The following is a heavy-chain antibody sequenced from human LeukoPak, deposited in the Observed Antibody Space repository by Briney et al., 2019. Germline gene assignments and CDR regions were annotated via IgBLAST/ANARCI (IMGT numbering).Heavy chain of an antibody. CDR2: MNPNSGNT. CDR1: GYTFTSYD. D-gene: IGHD1-14*01. CDR3: ARPTIYYYYMDA. J-gene: IGHJ6*03. V-gene: IGHV1-8*01. Sequence: ASVKVSCKASGYTFTSYDINWVRQATGQGLEWMGWMNPNSGNTGYAQKFQGRVTMTRNTSISTAYMELSSLRSEDSAVYYCARPTIYYYYMDAWGKGTTVTVSS.